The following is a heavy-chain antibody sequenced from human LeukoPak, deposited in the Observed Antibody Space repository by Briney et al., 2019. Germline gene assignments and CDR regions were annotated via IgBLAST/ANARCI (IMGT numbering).Heavy chain of an antibody. Sequence: ASVKVSCKASGYTFTSYGISWVRQAPGQGLEWMGWISAYNGNTNYAQKLQGRLTMTTDTSTSTAYMDLRSLRSDDTAVYYCARDIGYSGYDYYYAMDVWGQGTTVTVSS. V-gene: IGHV1-18*01. D-gene: IGHD5-12*01. J-gene: IGHJ6*02. CDR3: ARDIGYSGYDYYYAMDV. CDR2: ISAYNGNT. CDR1: GYTFTSYG.